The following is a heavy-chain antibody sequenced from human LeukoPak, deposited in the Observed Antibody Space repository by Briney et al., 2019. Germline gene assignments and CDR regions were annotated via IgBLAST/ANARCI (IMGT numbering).Heavy chain of an antibody. J-gene: IGHJ4*02. CDR3: AKDVRGDGHRYFDS. V-gene: IGHV3-30*02. Sequence: GRTLSLSCSASGFTSTNFGIRWVRQTPGKGLEWVAYIANDSSTPYIAASVKGRFTISRDTSRNTVYLQMNSLRLEDTAVYFCAKDVRGDGHRYFDSWGQGTLVSVSS. CDR2: IANDSSTP. CDR1: GFTSTNFG. D-gene: IGHD5-24*01.